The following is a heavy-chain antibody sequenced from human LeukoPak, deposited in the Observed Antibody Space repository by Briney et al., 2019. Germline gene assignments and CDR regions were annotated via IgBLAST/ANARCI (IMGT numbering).Heavy chain of an antibody. J-gene: IGHJ6*03. D-gene: IGHD1-26*01. CDR3: AGDGSQGYYYMDV. V-gene: IGHV3-53*01. Sequence: GGSLRLSCAASGFTVSSNYMSWVRQAPGEGLEWASVIYSGGSTYYADSVKGRFTISRDNSKNTLYLQMNSLRAEDTAVYYCAGDGSQGYYYMDVWGKGTTVTVSS. CDR1: GFTVSSNY. CDR2: IYSGGST.